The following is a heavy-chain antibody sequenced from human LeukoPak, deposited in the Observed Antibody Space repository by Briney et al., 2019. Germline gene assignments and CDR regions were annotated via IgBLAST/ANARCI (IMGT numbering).Heavy chain of an antibody. CDR1: GFYFRNYA. Sequence: GGPLRLPYVASGFYFRNYAIHWVSQAPGKGLEYVSVINTDGRITSYADSVKGRFTISRDNSKNTVYLQMGSLRGEDMAVYYCTRDGGSFCDFDYWGQGALVTVSS. CDR3: TRDGGSFCDFDY. V-gene: IGHV3-64*02. CDR2: INTDGRIT. J-gene: IGHJ4*02. D-gene: IGHD1-26*01.